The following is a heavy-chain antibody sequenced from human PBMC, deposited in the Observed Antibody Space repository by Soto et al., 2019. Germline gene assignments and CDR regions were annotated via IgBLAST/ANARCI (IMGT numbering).Heavy chain of an antibody. CDR2: ISYDGSNK. Sequence: QVQLVESGGGVVQPGRSLRLSCAASGFTFSSYAMHWVRQAPGKGLEWVAVISYDGSNKYYADSVKGRFTISRDNSMNTLYLQMNSLRAEDTAVYYCARDSGVVPAAMDYWGQGTLVTVSS. D-gene: IGHD2-2*01. CDR3: ARDSGVVPAAMDY. V-gene: IGHV3-30-3*01. J-gene: IGHJ4*02. CDR1: GFTFSSYA.